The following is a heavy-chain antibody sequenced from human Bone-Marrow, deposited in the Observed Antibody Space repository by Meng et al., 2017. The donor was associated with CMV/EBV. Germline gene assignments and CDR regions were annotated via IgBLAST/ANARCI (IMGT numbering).Heavy chain of an antibody. CDR2: IKQDGSEK. J-gene: IGHJ4*02. CDR1: GFTFSSYW. CDR3: ARSDYGVLFDY. D-gene: IGHD4-17*01. V-gene: IGHV3-7*01. Sequence: GGSLRLFWAASGFTFSSYWMSWVRQAPGKGLEWVANIKQDGSEKYYVDSVKGRFTISRDNAKNSLYLQMNSLRAEDTAVYYCARSDYGVLFDYWGQGTLDTVSS.